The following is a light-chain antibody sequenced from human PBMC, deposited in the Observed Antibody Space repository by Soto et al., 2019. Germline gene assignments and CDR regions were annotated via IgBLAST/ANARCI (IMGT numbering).Light chain of an antibody. CDR1: QGVSKW. CDR3: QQANTFPLT. CDR2: TAS. Sequence: DIQLTQSPSSVSASIGDRVIMTCRASQGVSKWLAWYQQKPGRAPKLLIYTASSLQSGVPSRFSASGSGTDFILTISSLQPEDFATYYCQQANTFPLTFGGGTKVEIK. J-gene: IGKJ4*01. V-gene: IGKV1-12*01.